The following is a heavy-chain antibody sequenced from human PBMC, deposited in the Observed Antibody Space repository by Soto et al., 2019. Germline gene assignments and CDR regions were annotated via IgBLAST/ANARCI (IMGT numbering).Heavy chain of an antibody. V-gene: IGHV4-4*02. J-gene: IGHJ4*02. Sequence: TLSLTCAVSGGSILSINWWSWVRQPPGKGLEWIGAIYRGGSNTYNPSLKSRVTISIDKSKNQLSLELRSVTAADTAVYYCARGTVSPDYFDYWGQGTLVTVSS. CDR1: GGSILSINW. CDR3: ARGTVSPDYFDY. D-gene: IGHD4-17*01. CDR2: IYRGGSN.